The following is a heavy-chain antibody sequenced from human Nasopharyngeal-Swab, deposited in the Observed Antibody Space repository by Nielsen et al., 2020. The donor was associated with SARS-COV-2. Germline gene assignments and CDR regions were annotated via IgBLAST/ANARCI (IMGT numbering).Heavy chain of an antibody. CDR3: ANTGGYSLGFDY. CDR1: GFTFENYA. Sequence: SLKISCAASGFTFENYAMHWVRQPPGKGLEWVSGITWNSGNKGYAESVQGRFTISRDNSKNTLYLQMNSLRAEDTAVYYCANTGGYSLGFDYWGQGTLVTVSS. D-gene: IGHD5-18*01. CDR2: ITWNSGNK. J-gene: IGHJ4*02. V-gene: IGHV3-9*01.